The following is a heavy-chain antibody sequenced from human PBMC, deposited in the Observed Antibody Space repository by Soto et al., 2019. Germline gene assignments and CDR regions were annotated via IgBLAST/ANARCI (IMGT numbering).Heavy chain of an antibody. CDR1: GFTFSSYV. V-gene: IGHV3-33*01. J-gene: IGHJ4*02. Sequence: QVQLVESGGGVVQPGRSLRLSCAASGFTFSSYVMHWVRHAPGKGLEWVAVIWYDGNNKNYADSVKGRFTISRDNSKNTLYLQMNSLRAENPAVYYCARSGDLGYCTNGVCYLDYWGRGTLVTVCS. CDR3: ARSGDLGYCTNGVCYLDY. D-gene: IGHD2-8*01. CDR2: IWYDGNNK.